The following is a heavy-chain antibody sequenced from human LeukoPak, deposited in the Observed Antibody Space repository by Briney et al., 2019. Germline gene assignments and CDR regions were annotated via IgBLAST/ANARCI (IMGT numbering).Heavy chain of an antibody. CDR1: GGSISSYY. CDR3: ARLVVAAAGTLMMVNYDYMDV. D-gene: IGHD6-13*01. V-gene: IGHV4-4*09. CDR2: IYTSGST. Sequence: PSETLSLTCTVSGGSISSYYWSWIRQPPRKGLEWIGYIYTSGSTNYNPSLKSRVTISVDTSKNQFSLKLSSVTAADTAVYYCARLVVAAAGTLMMVNYDYMDVWGKGTTVTVSS. J-gene: IGHJ6*03.